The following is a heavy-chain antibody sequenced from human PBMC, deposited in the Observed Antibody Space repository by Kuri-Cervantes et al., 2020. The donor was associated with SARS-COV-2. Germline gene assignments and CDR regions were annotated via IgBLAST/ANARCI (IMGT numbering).Heavy chain of an antibody. CDR1: GYTFSNYW. CDR2: IYPGDSDV. CDR3: ARHGGLRMAGTDF. Sequence: GESLKISCKASGYTFSNYWIIWVRQVPGKGLEWMGIIYPGDSDVRYSPSFQGLVTISTDRSISTVYMQWRSLKASDTAIYYCARHGGLRMAGTDFWGQGTPVTVSS. V-gene: IGHV5-51*01. D-gene: IGHD6-19*01. J-gene: IGHJ4*02.